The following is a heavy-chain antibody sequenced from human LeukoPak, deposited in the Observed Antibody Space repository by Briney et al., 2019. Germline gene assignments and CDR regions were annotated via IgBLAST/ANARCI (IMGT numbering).Heavy chain of an antibody. CDR2: ISGSSGII. D-gene: IGHD3-22*01. Sequence: GGSLRLSCAASGFTFNTYTMNWVRQAPGKGLEWVSYISGSSGIIDYADSVRGRFTISRDNAKNSLYLQMNSLRAEDTAVYYCARVGNYYDSSGYYLSFDYWGQGTLVTVSS. J-gene: IGHJ4*02. CDR3: ARVGNYYDSSGYYLSFDY. CDR1: GFTFNTYT. V-gene: IGHV3-48*01.